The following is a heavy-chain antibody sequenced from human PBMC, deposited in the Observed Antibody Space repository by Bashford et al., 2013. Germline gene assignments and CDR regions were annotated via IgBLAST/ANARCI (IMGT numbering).Heavy chain of an antibody. CDR2: INHSGST. V-gene: IGHV4-34*01. Sequence: SSETLSLTCAVYGGSFSGYYWSWIRQPPGKGLEWIGEINHSGSTNYNPSLKSRVTISVDTSKNQFSLKLSSVTAADTAVYYCARQWVTIFGVVIRHNWFDPVGTRGTPGHRLL. J-gene: IGHJ5*02. D-gene: IGHD3-3*01. CDR3: ARQWVTIFGVVIRHNWFDP. CDR1: GGSFSGYY.